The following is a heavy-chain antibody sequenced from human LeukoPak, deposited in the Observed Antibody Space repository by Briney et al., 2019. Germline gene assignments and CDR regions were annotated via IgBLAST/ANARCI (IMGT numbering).Heavy chain of an antibody. V-gene: IGHV1-2*02. D-gene: IGHD4-17*01. CDR1: GYTFTGYY. CDR3: ATESTTVTSPGAFDI. Sequence: ASVKVSCKPSGYTFTGYYIHWVRQAPGQGLEWMGWINPKSGGTNYAQMFQGRVTMTRDTSISTAYMELSSLRSEDTAVYYCATESTTVTSPGAFDIWGQGTMVTVSS. CDR2: INPKSGGT. J-gene: IGHJ3*02.